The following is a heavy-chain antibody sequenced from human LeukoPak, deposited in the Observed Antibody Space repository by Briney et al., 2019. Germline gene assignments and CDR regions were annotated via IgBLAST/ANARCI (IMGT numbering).Heavy chain of an antibody. CDR2: TNTDGTST. Sequence: GGSLRLSCAASGFTFSNYWMHWVRQSPGTGLVWVSRTNTDGTSTSYADSAKGRFTVSRDNAKNTVYLQMNSLTVDDTAVYYCARDSFAASYWGQGALVTVSS. D-gene: IGHD6-13*01. V-gene: IGHV3-74*01. J-gene: IGHJ4*02. CDR3: ARDSFAASY. CDR1: GFTFSNYW.